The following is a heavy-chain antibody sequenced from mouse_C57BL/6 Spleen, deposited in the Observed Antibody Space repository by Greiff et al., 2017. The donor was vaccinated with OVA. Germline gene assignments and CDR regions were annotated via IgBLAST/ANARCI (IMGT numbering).Heavy chain of an antibody. V-gene: IGHV1-64*01. J-gene: IGHJ3*01. Sequence: QVQLQQPGAELVKPGASVKLSCKASGYTFTSYWMHWVKQRPGQGLEWIGMIHPNSGSTNYNEKFKSKATLTVDKSSSTAYMQLSSLTSEDSAVYYCARSPPPITPVVDDWGQGTLVTVSA. CDR3: ARSPPPITPVVDD. D-gene: IGHD1-1*01. CDR2: IHPNSGST. CDR1: GYTFTSYW.